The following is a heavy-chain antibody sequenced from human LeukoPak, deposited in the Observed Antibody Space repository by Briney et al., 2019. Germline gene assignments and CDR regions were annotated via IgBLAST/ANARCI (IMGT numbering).Heavy chain of an antibody. J-gene: IGHJ6*03. D-gene: IGHD1-26*01. CDR3: ARYVGARADYYYYMDV. CDR2: IYYSGST. CDR1: GYSITSGYY. Sequence: KPSETLSLTCGVSGYSITSGYYWAWIRQPPGKGLEWIGNIYYSGSTYYNPSLKSRVTISVDTSKNQFSLKLSSVTAADTAVYYCARYVGARADYYYYMDVWGKGTTVTVSS. V-gene: IGHV4-38-2*01.